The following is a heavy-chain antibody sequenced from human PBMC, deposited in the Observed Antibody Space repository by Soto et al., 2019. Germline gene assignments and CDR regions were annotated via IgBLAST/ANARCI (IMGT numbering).Heavy chain of an antibody. D-gene: IGHD6-13*01. J-gene: IGHJ4*02. CDR3: ARDFRIAAAGTGPDY. Sequence: TXXSLRLSFAASGFTFSSYSMNWVPQAPGKGLEWVSSISSSSYIYYADSVKGRFTISRDNAKNSLYLQMNSLRAEDTAVYYCARDFRIAAAGTGPDYWGQGTLVTVSS. V-gene: IGHV3-21*01. CDR1: GFTFSSYS. CDR2: ISSSSYI.